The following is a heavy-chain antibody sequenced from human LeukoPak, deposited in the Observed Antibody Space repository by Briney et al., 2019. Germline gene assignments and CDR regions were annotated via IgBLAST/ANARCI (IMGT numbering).Heavy chain of an antibody. CDR3: AKDPYRAVAGYFDY. CDR1: GLTFSSSW. CDR2: ISWNSGSI. J-gene: IGHJ4*02. D-gene: IGHD6-19*01. Sequence: GGSLRLSCAVSGLTFSSSWMDWVRQAPGKGLEWVSGISWNSGSIGYADSVKGRFTISRDNAKNSLYLQVNSLRAEDTALYHCAKDPYRAVAGYFDYWGQGTLVTVSS. V-gene: IGHV3-9*01.